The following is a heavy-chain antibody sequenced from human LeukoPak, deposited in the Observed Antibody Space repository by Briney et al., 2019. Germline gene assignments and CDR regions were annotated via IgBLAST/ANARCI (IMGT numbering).Heavy chain of an antibody. CDR2: ISGSGGST. V-gene: IGHV3-23*01. D-gene: IGHD3-10*01. Sequence: PGGSLRLSCAASGFTFSSYAMSWVRQAPGKGLEWVSAISGSGGSTYYADSVKGRFTISRDNSKNTLYLQMNSLRAEDTAVYYCAKDIRVVRGVIITPFDYWGQGTLVTVSS. CDR1: GFTFSSYA. CDR3: AKDIRVVRGVIITPFDY. J-gene: IGHJ4*02.